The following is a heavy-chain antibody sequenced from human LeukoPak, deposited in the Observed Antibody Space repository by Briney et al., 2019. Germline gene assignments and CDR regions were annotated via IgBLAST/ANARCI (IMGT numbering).Heavy chain of an antibody. J-gene: IGHJ5*01. CDR3: ARGNSRRLGYCSGGSCYSAFDS. V-gene: IGHV1-8*01. Sequence: ASVKVSCKASGYTFTSYDINWVRQAPGQGLEWMGWMNPNSGNTGYAQKFQGRVTMTRNTSLSRAYMELSSLRSRDAAVYYCARGNSRRLGYCSGGSCYSAFDSWGQGTLVTVSS. CDR2: MNPNSGNT. CDR1: GYTFTSYD. D-gene: IGHD2-15*01.